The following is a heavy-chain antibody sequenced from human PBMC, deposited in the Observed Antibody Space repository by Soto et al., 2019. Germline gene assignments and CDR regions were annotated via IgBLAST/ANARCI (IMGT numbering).Heavy chain of an antibody. Sequence: SETLSLTCTVSGVSVSSASFYCNWIRQPPGKGLEWIGYISYSGSTNYNPSLRSRVTISVDTSKNQFSLRLTSATAADTAVYYCARGDDINWFQSWGQGTRVTVSS. J-gene: IGHJ5*01. CDR3: ARGDDINWFQS. V-gene: IGHV4-61*01. CDR2: ISYSGST. CDR1: GVSVSSASFY. D-gene: IGHD3-9*01.